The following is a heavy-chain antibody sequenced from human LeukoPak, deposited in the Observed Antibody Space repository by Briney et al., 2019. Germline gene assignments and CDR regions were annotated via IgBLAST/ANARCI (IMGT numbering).Heavy chain of an antibody. CDR3: ATVYYYDSSGYYPFLFDY. J-gene: IGHJ4*02. V-gene: IGHV3-48*03. D-gene: IGHD3-22*01. Sequence: GGSLRLSCAASGFTFSSYEMNWVRQAPGKGLEWVSYISSSGSTIYYADSVKGRFTISRDNAKNSLYLQMNSLRAEDTAVYYCATVYYYDSSGYYPFLFDYWGQGTLVTVSS. CDR1: GFTFSSYE. CDR2: ISSSGSTI.